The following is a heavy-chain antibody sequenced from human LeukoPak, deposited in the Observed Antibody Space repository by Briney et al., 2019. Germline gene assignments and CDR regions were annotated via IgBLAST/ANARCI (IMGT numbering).Heavy chain of an antibody. Sequence: PGGSLSLSCAASGFTFSKNWMAWVRQAPGMGLEWVDNIKEEGSQKKYLDSGRRLFHITRNNTKNSLFLQKDSLSAEDAAVYYWASHGCINNWYYYQHWGQGTLVTVSS. CDR1: GFTFSKNW. J-gene: IGHJ4*02. CDR2: IKEEGSQK. V-gene: IGHV3-7*01. D-gene: IGHD3-10*01. CDR3: ASHGCINNWYYYQH.